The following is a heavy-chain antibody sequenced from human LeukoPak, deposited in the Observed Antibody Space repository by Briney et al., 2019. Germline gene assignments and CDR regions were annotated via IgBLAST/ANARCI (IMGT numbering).Heavy chain of an antibody. CDR1: GFTFSSYA. CDR3: ASDFWSGYHAVGYYYYGMDV. CDR2: VWYDGSKT. D-gene: IGHD3-3*01. V-gene: IGHV3-33*01. Sequence: GRSLRLSCAASGFTFSSYAMHWVRQAPGKGLEWVAVVWYDGSKTYSADSVKGRITISRDDSKNTLYLQMNSLRSEDTAVYYCASDFWSGYHAVGYYYYGMDVWGQGTTVTVSS. J-gene: IGHJ6*02.